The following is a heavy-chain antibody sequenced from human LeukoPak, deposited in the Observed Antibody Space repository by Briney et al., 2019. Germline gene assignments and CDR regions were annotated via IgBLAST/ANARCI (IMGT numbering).Heavy chain of an antibody. Sequence: SETLSLTCAVYGGSFSGYYWGWIRQPPGKGLEWIGSIYHSGSTYYNPSLKSRVTISVDTSKNQFSLKLSSVTAADTAVYYCAREIYCSSTSCQGYYYMDVWGKGTTVTVSS. V-gene: IGHV4-38-2*02. CDR3: AREIYCSSTSCQGYYYMDV. J-gene: IGHJ6*03. D-gene: IGHD2-2*01. CDR2: IYHSGST. CDR1: GGSFSGYY.